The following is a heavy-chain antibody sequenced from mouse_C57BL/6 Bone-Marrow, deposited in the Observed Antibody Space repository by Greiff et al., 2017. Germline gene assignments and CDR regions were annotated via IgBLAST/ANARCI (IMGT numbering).Heavy chain of an antibody. Sequence: QVQLQQSGAELVRPGASVTLSCKASGYTFTDYEMHWVKQRTGQGLEWIGEIYPRSGNTYYNEKFKGKATLTADKSSSTAYMELRSLTSEDSAVYFCARNDYWGQGTTLTVSS. CDR2: IYPRSGNT. V-gene: IGHV1-81*01. J-gene: IGHJ2*01. CDR1: GYTFTDYE. CDR3: ARNDY.